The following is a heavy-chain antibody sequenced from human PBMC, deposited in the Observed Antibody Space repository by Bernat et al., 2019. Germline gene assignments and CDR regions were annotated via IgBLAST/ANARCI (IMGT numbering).Heavy chain of an antibody. D-gene: IGHD4-17*01. V-gene: IGHV1-8*01. CDR1: GYTFGSYD. CDR2: MNPNSGNT. Sequence: QVQLVQSGAEVKKPGASVRVSCKASGYTFGSYDINWVRQATGQGLEWMGWMNPNSGNTGYAQKFQGRVTMTRNTSISTAYMELSSLRSEDTAVYYCARVAAQWGGDYVSDYWGQGTLVTVSS. J-gene: IGHJ4*02. CDR3: ARVAAQWGGDYVSDY.